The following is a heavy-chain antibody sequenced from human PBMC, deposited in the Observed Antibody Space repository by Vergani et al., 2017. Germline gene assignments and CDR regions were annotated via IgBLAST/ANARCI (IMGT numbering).Heavy chain of an antibody. CDR1: GGSISSGDYC. CDR3: ARLNWNRIDY. Sequence: QVQLQESGPGVVKPSQTLSLTCAVSGGSISSGDYCWTWIRQRPGKGLEWIGYIFYSGTTYDNPSLRSRLTISVDTSQNQFSLKLSSVTAADTAVYYCARLNWNRIDYWGQGTLVTVSS. J-gene: IGHJ4*02. CDR2: IFYSGTT. D-gene: IGHD1-1*01. V-gene: IGHV4-31*11.